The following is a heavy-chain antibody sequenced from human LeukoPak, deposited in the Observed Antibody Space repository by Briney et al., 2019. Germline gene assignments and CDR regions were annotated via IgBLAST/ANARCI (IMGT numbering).Heavy chain of an antibody. CDR1: GGSISSSSCY. D-gene: IGHD1-14*01. CDR2: IYYSGST. CDR3: ASGSQTTLCLDY. V-gene: IGHV4-39*01. Sequence: PSETLSLTCSVSGGSISSSSCYWGWIRQPPGKGLQWIGSIYYSGSTYYNPSLKSRVTISIDTSKNQFSLKLSSVTAADTAVYYCASGSQTTLCLDYWGQGTLVTVSS. J-gene: IGHJ4*02.